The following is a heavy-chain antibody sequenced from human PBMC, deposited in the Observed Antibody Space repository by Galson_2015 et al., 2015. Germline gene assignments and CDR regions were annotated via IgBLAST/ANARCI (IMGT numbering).Heavy chain of an antibody. CDR1: GFTFSASD. CDR3: TRRMYGDYYAFDY. D-gene: IGHD4-17*01. J-gene: IGHJ4*02. CDR2: VRTKTNNYAT. V-gene: IGHV3-73*01. Sequence: SLRLSCAASGFTFSASDIHWVRQPSGKGLEWVGRVRTKTNNYATAYAASVKGRFTISRDDSENTAYLQMNGLITDDSAVYYCTRRMYGDYYAFDYRGQGALVTVSS.